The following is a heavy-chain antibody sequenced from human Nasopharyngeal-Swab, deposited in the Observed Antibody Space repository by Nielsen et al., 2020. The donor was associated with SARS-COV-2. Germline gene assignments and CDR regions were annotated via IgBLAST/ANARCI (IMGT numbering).Heavy chain of an antibody. D-gene: IGHD3-10*01. CDR2: ISGSGGST. V-gene: IGHV3-23*01. CDR1: GFTFSSYA. J-gene: IGHJ6*03. Sequence: GESLKISCAASGFTFSSYAMSWVRQAPGKGLEWVSAISGSGGSTYYADSVKGRFTISRDDSKNTLYLQMNSLRAEDTAVYYCARDVYGSGSQAPDYYYYMDVWGKGTTVTVSS. CDR3: ARDVYGSGSQAPDYYYYMDV.